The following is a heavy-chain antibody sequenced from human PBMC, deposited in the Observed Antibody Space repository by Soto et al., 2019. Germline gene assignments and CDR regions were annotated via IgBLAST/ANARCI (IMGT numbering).Heavy chain of an antibody. V-gene: IGHV1-69*01. J-gene: IGHJ5*02. Sequence: QVQLVQSGAEVKKPGSSVKVSCKASGGTFSSYAISWVRQAPGQGLEWMGGIIPIFGTANYAQQFQGRVTITADESTSAAYMELSSLIAEDTAVYYCARDSVVGPAAHVRFDPWGQGPLVTVSS. CDR1: GGTFSSYA. CDR3: ARDSVVGPAAHVRFDP. D-gene: IGHD2-2*01. CDR2: IIPIFGTA.